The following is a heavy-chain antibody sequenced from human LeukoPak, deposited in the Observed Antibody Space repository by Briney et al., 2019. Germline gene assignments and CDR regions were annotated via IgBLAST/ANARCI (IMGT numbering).Heavy chain of an antibody. CDR3: ARVLAVEQQLVYVDP. CDR1: GYTFTSYG. D-gene: IGHD6-13*01. J-gene: IGHJ5*02. V-gene: IGHV1-18*04. CDR2: ISAYNGNT. Sequence: GASVKVSCKASGYTFTSYGISWVRQAPGQGLEWMGWISAYNGNTNYAQKLQGRVTMTTDTSTSTAYMELRSLRSDDTAVYYCARVLAVEQQLVYVDPWGQGTLVTVSS.